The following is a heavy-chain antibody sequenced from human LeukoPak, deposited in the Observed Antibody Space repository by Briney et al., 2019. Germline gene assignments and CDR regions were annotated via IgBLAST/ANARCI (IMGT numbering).Heavy chain of an antibody. J-gene: IGHJ4*02. CDR2: ISSSSSYI. CDR1: GFTFSSYS. V-gene: IGHV3-21*01. D-gene: IGHD3-10*01. Sequence: GGSLRLSCAAFGFTFSSYSMNWVRQAPGKGLEWVSSISSSSSYIYYADSVKGRFTISRDNAKNSLYLQMNSLRAEDTAVYYCASNLGFGELSPDYWGQGTLVTVSS. CDR3: ASNLGFGELSPDY.